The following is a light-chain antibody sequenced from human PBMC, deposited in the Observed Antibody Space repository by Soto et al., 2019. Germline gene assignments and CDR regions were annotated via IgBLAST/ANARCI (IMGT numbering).Light chain of an antibody. CDR3: QQYNIWPHT. CDR1: QSVSSD. CDR2: GAS. Sequence: EIAMTQSRATLSVSPGERATRTCRASQSVSSDLAWYLQKPGQDPSLLVYGASTRATGMSARFSGSGSGTEFTLTIRSLQSEDFAVYYCQQYNIWPHTFGQGTKLEIK. V-gene: IGKV3-15*01. J-gene: IGKJ2*01.